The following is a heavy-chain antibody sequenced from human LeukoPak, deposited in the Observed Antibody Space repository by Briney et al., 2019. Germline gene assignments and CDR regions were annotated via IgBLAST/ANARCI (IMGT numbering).Heavy chain of an antibody. CDR1: GYTFTSYY. J-gene: IGHJ4*02. CDR3: ARVWIAAPVESSHDY. D-gene: IGHD6-13*01. V-gene: IGHV1-46*01. CDR2: INPSGGST. Sequence: ASVKVSCKASGYTFTSYYMHWVRQAPGQGLEWMGIINPSGGSTSYAQKFQGRVTMTRDTSTSTVYMELSSLRSEDTAVYYCARVWIAAPVESSHDYWGQGTLVTVSS.